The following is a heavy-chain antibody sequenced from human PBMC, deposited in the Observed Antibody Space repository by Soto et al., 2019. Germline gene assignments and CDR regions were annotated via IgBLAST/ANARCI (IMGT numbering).Heavy chain of an antibody. CDR2: IWFDGSKK. Sequence: QMQLVESGGGVVQPGRSLRLSCAASGFTFRSYGIHWVRQAPGKGLEWVALIWFDGSKKYYVDFVKGRFAVSRDNSKNTLYLQMNSLRVEDTAVYYCARDRLVPCGYGMDVWGKGTTVTVSS. J-gene: IGHJ6*04. D-gene: IGHD2-2*01. CDR3: ARDRLVPCGYGMDV. V-gene: IGHV3-33*01. CDR1: GFTFRSYG.